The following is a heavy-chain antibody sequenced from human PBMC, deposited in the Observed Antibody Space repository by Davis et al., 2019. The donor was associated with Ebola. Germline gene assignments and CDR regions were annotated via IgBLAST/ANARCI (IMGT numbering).Heavy chain of an antibody. CDR2: IIPIFGTA. Sequence: SVKVSCKASGGTFSSYAISWVRQAPGQGLEWMGGIIPIFGTANYAQKFQGRVTITADESTSTAYMELSSLRSEDTAVYYCARGYSSSWYLGYYYYGMDVWGQGTTVTVSS. CDR1: GGTFSSYA. CDR3: ARGYSSSWYLGYYYYGMDV. V-gene: IGHV1-69*13. D-gene: IGHD6-13*01. J-gene: IGHJ6*02.